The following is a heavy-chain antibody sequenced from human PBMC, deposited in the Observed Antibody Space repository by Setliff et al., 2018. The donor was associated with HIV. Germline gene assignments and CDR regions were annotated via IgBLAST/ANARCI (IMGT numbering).Heavy chain of an antibody. CDR1: GGSISSYY. CDR2: IYTSGST. CDR3: ARENFDWLLLNWFDP. Sequence: PSETLSLTCTVSGGSISSYYWSWIRQPAGKGLEWIGRIYTSGSTNYNPSLKSRVTMSVDTSKNQFSLKLSSVTAADTAVYYCARENFDWLLLNWFDPWGQGTLVTVSS. J-gene: IGHJ5*02. D-gene: IGHD3-9*01. V-gene: IGHV4-4*07.